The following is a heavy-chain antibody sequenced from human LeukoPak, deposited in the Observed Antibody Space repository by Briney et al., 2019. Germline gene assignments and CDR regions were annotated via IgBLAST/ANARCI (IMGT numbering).Heavy chain of an antibody. J-gene: IGHJ2*01. D-gene: IGHD6-13*01. Sequence: ASVKVSCKASGYTFTSYDINWVRQATGQGLEWMGWMNPNSGNTGYAQKFQGRVTMTRNTSISTAYMGLSRLRSDDTAVYYCARGKSATAPDSNWYLDLWGRGTLVTVSS. CDR1: GYTFTSYD. CDR3: ARGKSATAPDSNWYLDL. CDR2: MNPNSGNT. V-gene: IGHV1-8*01.